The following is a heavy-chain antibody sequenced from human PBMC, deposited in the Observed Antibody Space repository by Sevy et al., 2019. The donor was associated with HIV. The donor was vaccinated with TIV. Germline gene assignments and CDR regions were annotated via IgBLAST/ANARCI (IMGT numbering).Heavy chain of an antibody. CDR2: INPNSGGI. D-gene: IGHD4-17*01. J-gene: IGHJ6*01. V-gene: IGHV1-2*06. Sequence: ASVKVSCKASGYTFTVYYMHWVRQAPGQGLEWMGRINPNSGGINYAQKFQGRVTMTRDTSISTAYMELSRLRSDDTAVYYCASTVTTTLYYYNGMDVWGQGTTVTVSS. CDR1: GYTFTVYY. CDR3: ASTVTTTLYYYNGMDV.